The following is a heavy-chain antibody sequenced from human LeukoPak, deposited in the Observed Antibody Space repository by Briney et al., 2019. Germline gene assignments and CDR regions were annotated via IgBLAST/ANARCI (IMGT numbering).Heavy chain of an antibody. CDR2: MNPNSGNT. V-gene: IGHV1-8*03. CDR1: GYTFTSCD. J-gene: IGHJ4*02. Sequence: ASVKVSCKASGYTFTSCDINWVRQATGQGLEWMGWMNPNSGNTGYAQKFQGRVTITRNTSISTAYMELSSLRSEDTAVYYCARDLYSDYDCGYWGQGTLVTVSS. CDR3: ARDLYSDYDCGY. D-gene: IGHD5-12*01.